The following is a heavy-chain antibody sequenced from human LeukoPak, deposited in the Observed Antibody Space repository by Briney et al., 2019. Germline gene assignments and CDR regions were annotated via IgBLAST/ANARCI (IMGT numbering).Heavy chain of an antibody. CDR3: AKDCRYYDFWSGYFDY. Sequence: GGSLRLSCAASGFTFSSYGMHWVRQAQGKGLEWVAFIRYDGSNKYYADSVKGRFTISRDNSKNTLYLQMNSLRAEDTAVYYCAKDCRYYDFWSGYFDYWGQGTLVTVSS. D-gene: IGHD3-3*01. CDR1: GFTFSSYG. V-gene: IGHV3-30*02. CDR2: IRYDGSNK. J-gene: IGHJ4*02.